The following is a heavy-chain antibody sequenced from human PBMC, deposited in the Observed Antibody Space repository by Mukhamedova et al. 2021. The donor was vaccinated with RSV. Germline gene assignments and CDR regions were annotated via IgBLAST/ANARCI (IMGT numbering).Heavy chain of an antibody. Sequence: VSTQSTWGSYIYYADSVKGRFTISRDNAKNSLYLRMNSLRAEDTAVYYCARALLNCGGDCYSFWGQGTLVTVSS. V-gene: IGHV3-21*01. D-gene: IGHD2-21*02. CDR2: QSTWGSYI. CDR3: ARALLNCGGDCYSF. J-gene: IGHJ4*02.